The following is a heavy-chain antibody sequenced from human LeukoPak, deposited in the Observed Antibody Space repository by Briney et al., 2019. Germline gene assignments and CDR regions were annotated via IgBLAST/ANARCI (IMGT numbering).Heavy chain of an antibody. CDR1: GGSFSGYY. CDR2: INHSGGT. D-gene: IGHD1-1*01. CDR3: ATRTTGTTTPDFDY. V-gene: IGHV4-34*01. J-gene: IGHJ4*02. Sequence: SETLSLTCAVYGGSFSGYYWSWIRQPPGKGLEWIGEINHSGGTNYNPSLKSRVTISVDTSKNQFSLKLSSVTATDTAVYYCATRTTGTTTPDFDYWGQGTLVTVSS.